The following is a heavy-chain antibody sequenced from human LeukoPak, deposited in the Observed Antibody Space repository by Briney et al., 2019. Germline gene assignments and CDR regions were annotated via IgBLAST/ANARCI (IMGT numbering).Heavy chain of an antibody. CDR3: ATLPVLSYYDGSGYPFDY. J-gene: IGHJ4*02. D-gene: IGHD3-22*01. Sequence: GGSLRLSCAASGFTFSSYWMSWVRQAPGKGLEWVANIKQDGSEKYYVDSVKGRFTISRDNAKNSLYLQMNSLRAEDTAVYYCATLPVLSYYDGSGYPFDYWGQGTLVTVSS. CDR1: GFTFSSYW. CDR2: IKQDGSEK. V-gene: IGHV3-7*01.